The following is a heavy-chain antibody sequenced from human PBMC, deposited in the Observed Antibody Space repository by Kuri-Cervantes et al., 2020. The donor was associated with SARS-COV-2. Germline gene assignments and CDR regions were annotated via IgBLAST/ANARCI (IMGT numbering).Heavy chain of an antibody. V-gene: IGHV4-30-2*01. J-gene: IGHJ4*02. CDR1: GGSISSGGYY. CDR3: ARELGVPAATYFDY. Sequence: SETLSLTCTVSGGSISSGGYYWSWIRQPPGKGPEWIGYIYHSGSTYYNPSLKSRVTISVDRSRNQFSLKLSSVTAADTAVYYCARELGVPAATYFDYWGQGTLVTVSS. D-gene: IGHD2-2*01. CDR2: IYHSGST.